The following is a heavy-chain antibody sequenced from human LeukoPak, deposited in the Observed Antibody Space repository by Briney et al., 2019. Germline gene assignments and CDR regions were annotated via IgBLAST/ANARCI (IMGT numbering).Heavy chain of an antibody. J-gene: IGHJ4*02. CDR3: AKDGYSSGWAPFDY. CDR2: ITGSGGST. D-gene: IGHD6-19*01. CDR1: GFTFSSYA. Sequence: GGSLRLSCAASGFTFSSYAMSWVRQAPGKGLEWVSAITGSGGSTYYADSVKGRFTISRDNSKNTLYLQMNSLRAEDTAVYYCAKDGYSSGWAPFDYWGQGTLVTVSS. V-gene: IGHV3-23*01.